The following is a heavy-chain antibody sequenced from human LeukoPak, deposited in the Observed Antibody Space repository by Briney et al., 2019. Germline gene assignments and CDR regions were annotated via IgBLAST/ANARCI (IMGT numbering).Heavy chain of an antibody. CDR3: ASLGDSIY. CDR2: IGKAGDT. J-gene: IGHJ4*02. CDR1: GFAFTDYD. D-gene: IGHD1-26*01. Sequence: QPGGSLRLSCAASGFAFTDYDMHWVRQATGGGLEWVSSIGKAGDTYYADSVKGRFTISRENANNHFYLLMNSLRAGDTAVYFCASLGDSIYWGQGTLVTVSS. V-gene: IGHV3-13*01.